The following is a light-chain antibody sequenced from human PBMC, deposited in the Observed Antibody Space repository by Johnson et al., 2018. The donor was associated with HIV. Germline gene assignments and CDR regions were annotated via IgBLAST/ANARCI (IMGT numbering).Light chain of an antibody. Sequence: QSVLTQPPSVSAAPGQKVTISCSGSSSNIGNNYVSWYQQLPGTAPKLLIYENNKRPSGIPDRFSGSKSGTSATLGINGLQTGDEADYYCGTWDSSLSAGRVFGTGTKVTVL. V-gene: IGLV1-51*02. CDR1: SSNIGNNY. CDR2: ENN. CDR3: GTWDSSLSAGRV. J-gene: IGLJ1*01.